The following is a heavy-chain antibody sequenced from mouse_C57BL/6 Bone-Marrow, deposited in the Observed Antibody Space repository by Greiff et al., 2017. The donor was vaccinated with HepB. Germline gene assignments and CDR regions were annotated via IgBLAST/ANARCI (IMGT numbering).Heavy chain of an antibody. CDR2: ISSGGSYN. CDR3: ARHSDYERFAY. D-gene: IGHD2-4*01. V-gene: IGHV5-6*01. CDR1: GFTFSSYG. J-gene: IGHJ3*01. Sequence: EVKLVESGGDLVKPGGSLKLSCAASGFTFSSYGMSWVRQTPDKRLEWVATISSGGSYNYYPDSVKGRFTISRDNAKNTLYLQMSSLKSEDTAMYYCARHSDYERFAYWGQGTLVTVSA.